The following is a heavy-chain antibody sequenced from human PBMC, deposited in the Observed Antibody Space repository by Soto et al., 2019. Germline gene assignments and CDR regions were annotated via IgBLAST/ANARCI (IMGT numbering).Heavy chain of an antibody. V-gene: IGHV3-23*01. CDR2: IFGNGGQA. CDR3: AKDRVPDSRWNFDF. J-gene: IGHJ4*02. Sequence: EVQLLESGGGLVQPGGSLTLSCSASGFTFGTYTMNWVRQAPGKGLEWVSGIFGNGGQAFYADSRKGRVTISRDNSNNQLFLQMSGLRPDDTAVYYCAKDRVPDSRWNFDFWGQGTLVTVSS. CDR1: GFTFGTYT. D-gene: IGHD2-21*02.